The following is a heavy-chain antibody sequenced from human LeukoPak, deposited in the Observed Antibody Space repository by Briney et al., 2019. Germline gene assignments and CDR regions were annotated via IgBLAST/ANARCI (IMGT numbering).Heavy chain of an antibody. CDR1: GFTFSSYA. CDR3: AKERSDYGDYFGDAFDI. CDR2: ISNSASST. V-gene: IGHV3-23*01. Sequence: RGSLRLSCAASGFTFSSYAMTWVRQAPGKGLEWVSAISNSASSTYYADSVKGRFTISRDNSKNTLYLQMNSLRAEDTAVYYCAKERSDYGDYFGDAFDIWGQGTMVTVSS. D-gene: IGHD4-17*01. J-gene: IGHJ3*02.